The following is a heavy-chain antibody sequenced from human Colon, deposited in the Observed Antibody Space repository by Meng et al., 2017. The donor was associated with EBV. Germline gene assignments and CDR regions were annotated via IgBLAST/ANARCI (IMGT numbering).Heavy chain of an antibody. CDR2: IYHGGSP. V-gene: IGHV4-4*02. D-gene: IGHD2-2*01. J-gene: IGHJ4*02. CDR3: ARVMRYQLLRFFDY. CDR1: CDSVRSVAW. Sequence: QVQLHVSGPELVKPSGTLSLTCAVSCDSVRSVAWWTWVRQPPGKGLEWIGEIYHGGSPNYNPSLESRVTISVDKSKNQFSLDLTSVTAADTAVYFCARVMRYQLLRFFDYWGQGILVTVSS.